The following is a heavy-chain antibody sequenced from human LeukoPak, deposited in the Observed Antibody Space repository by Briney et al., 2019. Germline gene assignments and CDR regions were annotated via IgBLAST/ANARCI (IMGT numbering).Heavy chain of an antibody. CDR3: AKENPVGGTNYFDY. Sequence: GSLRLSCAASGFTFSRFPMSWLRQAPGKVLEWVSAITGGGDSIYYADSVKGRFTISRDNSKNTLYLQMNTLRAEDRAVYYCAKENPVGGTNYFDYWGQGTLVTVAS. CDR1: GFTFSRFP. J-gene: IGHJ4*02. CDR2: ITGGGDSI. V-gene: IGHV3-23*01. D-gene: IGHD1-26*01.